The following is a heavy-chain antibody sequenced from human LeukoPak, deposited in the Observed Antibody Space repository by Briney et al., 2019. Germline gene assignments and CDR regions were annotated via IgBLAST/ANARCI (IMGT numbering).Heavy chain of an antibody. CDR2: INAGNGNT. J-gene: IGHJ4*02. D-gene: IGHD6-19*01. CDR3: ARGAKVVAGLNPPYDFDY. V-gene: IGHV1-3*03. CDR1: GYTFTSYA. Sequence: ASVKVSCNASGYTFTSYAMHWVRQAPGQRLEWMGWINAGNGNTKYSQEFQGRVTITRDTSASTAYMELSSLRSEDTAVYYCARGAKVVAGLNPPYDFDYWGQGTLVTVSS.